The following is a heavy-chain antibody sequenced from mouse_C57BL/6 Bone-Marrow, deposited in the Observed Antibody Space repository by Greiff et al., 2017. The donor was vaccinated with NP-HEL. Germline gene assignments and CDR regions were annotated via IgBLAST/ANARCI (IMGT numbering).Heavy chain of an antibody. CDR3: AIIQLRLRDYYAMDY. J-gene: IGHJ4*01. V-gene: IGHV1-76*01. CDR2: IYPGSGNT. D-gene: IGHD3-2*02. CDR1: GYTFTDYY. Sequence: VQLQQSGAELVRPGASVKLSCKASGYTFTDYYINWVKQRPGQGLEWIARIYPGSGNTYYNEKFKGKATLTAEKSSSTAYMQLSSLTSEDSAVYFCAIIQLRLRDYYAMDYWGQGTSVTVSS.